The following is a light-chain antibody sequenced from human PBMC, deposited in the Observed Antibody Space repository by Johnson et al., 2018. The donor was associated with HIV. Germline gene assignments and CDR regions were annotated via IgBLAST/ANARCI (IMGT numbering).Light chain of an antibody. CDR2: DNN. CDR1: SSNIGNNY. J-gene: IGLJ1*01. V-gene: IGLV1-51*01. CDR3: GTWDSSLILYV. Sequence: QSILTQPPSVSAAPVQKVTISCSGSSSNIGNNYVSWYQQLPGRAPKLLIYDNNKRPSGIPDRFSGSKSGTSATLGITGLQTGDEADYYCGTWDSSLILYVFGTGTKVTVL.